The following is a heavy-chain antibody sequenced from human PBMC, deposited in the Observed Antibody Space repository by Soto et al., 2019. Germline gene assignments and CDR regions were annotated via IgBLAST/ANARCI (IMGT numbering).Heavy chain of an antibody. CDR3: AKPYSNYARDYYYYYYMDV. Sequence: PGGSLRLACAASGFTFSSYAMSWVRQAPGKGLEWVSAISGSGGSTYYADSVKGRFTISRDNSKNTLYLQMNSLRAEDTAVYYCAKPYSNYARDYYYYYYMDVWGKGTTVTVSS. D-gene: IGHD4-4*01. CDR2: ISGSGGST. V-gene: IGHV3-23*01. J-gene: IGHJ6*03. CDR1: GFTFSSYA.